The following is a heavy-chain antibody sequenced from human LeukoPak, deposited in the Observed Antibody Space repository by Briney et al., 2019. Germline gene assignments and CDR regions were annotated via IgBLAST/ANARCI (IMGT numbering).Heavy chain of an antibody. CDR3: ARESEGYSGYDFGLHFDY. D-gene: IGHD5-12*01. V-gene: IGHV4-31*03. J-gene: IGHJ4*02. CDR2: IYHSGST. CDR1: GGSISSGGYY. Sequence: SETLSLTCTVSGGSISSGGYYWSWIRQHPGKGLEWIGYIYHSGSTYYNPSLKSRVVISVDTSKNQFSLKLRSVTAADTAVYYCARESEGYSGYDFGLHFDYWGQGNLVTVSP.